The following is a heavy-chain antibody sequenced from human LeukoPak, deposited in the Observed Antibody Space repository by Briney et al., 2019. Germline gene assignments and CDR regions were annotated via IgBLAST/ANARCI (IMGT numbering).Heavy chain of an antibody. CDR3: ASRGGTWTEFDY. Sequence: SVKVSCKSSGGTFSSYAISWVRQAPGQGLEWMGGIIPIFGTANYAQKFQGRVTITADKSTSTAYMELSSLRSEDTAVYYCASRGGTWTEFDYWGQGTLVTVSS. CDR2: IIPIFGTA. D-gene: IGHD3-16*01. CDR1: GGTFSSYA. V-gene: IGHV1-69*06. J-gene: IGHJ4*02.